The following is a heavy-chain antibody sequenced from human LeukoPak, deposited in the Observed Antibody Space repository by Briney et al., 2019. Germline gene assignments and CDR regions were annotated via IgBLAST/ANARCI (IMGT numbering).Heavy chain of an antibody. CDR1: GFTFSNYG. CDR2: ICNSGGST. Sequence: PGGSLRLSCAASGFTFSNYGMTWVRQAPGKGLECVSFICNSGGSTYYADSVKGRFTISRDNSKNTLDIQMYSLRAEDTAVYYCATRAMGSSWSSFDYWCQQTMVTVSS. D-gene: IGHD6-13*01. J-gene: IGHJ4*02. CDR3: ATRAMGSSWSSFDY. V-gene: IGHV3-23*01.